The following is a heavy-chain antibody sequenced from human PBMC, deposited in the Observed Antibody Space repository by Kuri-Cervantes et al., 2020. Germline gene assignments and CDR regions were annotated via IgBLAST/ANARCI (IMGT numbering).Heavy chain of an antibody. D-gene: IGHD3-3*01. CDR2: INKDGSET. Sequence: GGSLRLSCAASGFTFSTYWMSWVRQAPGRGLEWVASINKDGSETYYVDSVKGRFTISRDNAKNSLYLQMNSLRAEDTAVYYCARRVEWRLGSWLDYWGQGTLVTVSS. J-gene: IGHJ4*02. V-gene: IGHV3-7*01. CDR1: GFTFSTYW. CDR3: ARRVEWRLGSWLDY.